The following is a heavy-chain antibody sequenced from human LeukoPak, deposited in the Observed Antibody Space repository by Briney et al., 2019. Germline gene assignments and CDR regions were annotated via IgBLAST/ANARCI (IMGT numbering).Heavy chain of an antibody. D-gene: IGHD2-2*01. CDR3: ARANGVSPSFCSSTSCYDDFDY. V-gene: IGHV4-39*07. CDR1: GGSISSSSYY. CDR2: IYYSGST. Sequence: SETLSLTCTVSGGSISSSSYYWGWLRQPPGTGLEWIGSIYYSGSTYYNPSLKSRVTISVDTSKNQFSLKLSSVTAADTAVYYCARANGVSPSFCSSTSCYDDFDYWGQGTLVTVSS. J-gene: IGHJ4*02.